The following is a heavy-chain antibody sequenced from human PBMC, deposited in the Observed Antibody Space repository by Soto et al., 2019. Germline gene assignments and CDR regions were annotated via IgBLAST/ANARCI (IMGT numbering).Heavy chain of an antibody. Sequence: GGSLRLSCAASGFTFSSYAMSWVRQAPGKGLEWVSAISGSGGSTYYADSVKGRFTISRDNPKNTLYLQMNSLRAEDTAVYYCAKGIVVVPAAIRTYYYYYGMDVWGQGTTVTVSS. CDR2: ISGSGGST. J-gene: IGHJ6*02. V-gene: IGHV3-23*01. CDR3: AKGIVVVPAAIRTYYYYYGMDV. D-gene: IGHD2-2*01. CDR1: GFTFSSYA.